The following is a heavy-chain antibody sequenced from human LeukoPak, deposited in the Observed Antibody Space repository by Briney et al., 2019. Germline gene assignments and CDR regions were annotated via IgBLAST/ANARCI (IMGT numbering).Heavy chain of an antibody. D-gene: IGHD2-15*01. CDR3: ARDPRSGYFDY. J-gene: IGHJ4*02. CDR1: GYTFTSSD. V-gene: IGHV1-8*01. Sequence: ASVKVSCKASGYTFTSSDISWVRQATGQGLEWMGWMNPNSGNTGYAQKFQGRVTMTRNTSISTAYMELRSLRSDDTAVYYCARDPRSGYFDYWGQGTLVTVSS. CDR2: MNPNSGNT.